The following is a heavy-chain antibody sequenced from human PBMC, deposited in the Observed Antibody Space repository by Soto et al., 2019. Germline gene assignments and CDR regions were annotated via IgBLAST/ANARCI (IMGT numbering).Heavy chain of an antibody. CDR3: AGAAGTPGYYYYYGMDV. Sequence: PGGSLRLSCAASGFTFSSYAMSWVRQAPGKGLEWVSAISGSGGSTYYADSVKGRFTISRDNSKNTLYLQMNSLRAEDTAVYYCAGAAGTPGYYYYYGMDVWGQGTTVTVSS. CDR1: GFTFSSYA. J-gene: IGHJ6*02. V-gene: IGHV3-23*01. CDR2: ISGSGGST. D-gene: IGHD6-13*01.